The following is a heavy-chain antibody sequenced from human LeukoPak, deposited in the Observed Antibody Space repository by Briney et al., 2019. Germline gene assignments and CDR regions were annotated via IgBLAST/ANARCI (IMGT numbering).Heavy chain of an antibody. CDR2: IKQDGSEK. J-gene: IGHJ4*02. V-gene: IGHV3-7*01. CDR1: GFTFSSYW. Sequence: GGSLRLSCAASGFTFSSYWMSWVRQALGKGLEWVANIKQDGSEKYYVDSAKGRFTISRDNAKNSLYLQMNSLRAEDTAVYYCARVMVRGAFDNWGQGTLVTVSS. CDR3: ARVMVRGAFDN. D-gene: IGHD3-10*01.